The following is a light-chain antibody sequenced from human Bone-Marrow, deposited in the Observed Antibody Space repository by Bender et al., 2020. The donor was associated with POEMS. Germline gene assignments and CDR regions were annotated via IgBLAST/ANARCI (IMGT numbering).Light chain of an antibody. CDR2: DVD. Sequence: QSALTQPASVSGSLGRSITLSFTGSHSDSASYNYVSWYQQSPGKAPKLLIFDVDKRPLGVSNRFSGSKSGNTASLTISGLQAEDEADYYCCSYAGSGSHVFGTGTKVTVL. CDR1: HSDSASYNY. V-gene: IGLV2-23*02. CDR3: CSYAGSGSHV. J-gene: IGLJ1*01.